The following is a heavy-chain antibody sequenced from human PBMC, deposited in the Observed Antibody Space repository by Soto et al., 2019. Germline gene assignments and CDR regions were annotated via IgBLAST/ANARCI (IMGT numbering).Heavy chain of an antibody. CDR1: GFSLSSNGVG. J-gene: IGHJ5*01. Sequence: SGPTLVNPTQTITLTCSFSGFSLSSNGVGVGWIRQAPGKSLERLAFIYWDDDKRYSSSLKSRLSIIKDTSINQVFFIMTTVDPVDSATYYCAHRSPYRGSWNSGWFDSWGQGILVTVSS. D-gene: IGHD6-13*01. CDR3: AHRSPYRGSWNSGWFDS. V-gene: IGHV2-5*02. CDR2: IYWDDDK.